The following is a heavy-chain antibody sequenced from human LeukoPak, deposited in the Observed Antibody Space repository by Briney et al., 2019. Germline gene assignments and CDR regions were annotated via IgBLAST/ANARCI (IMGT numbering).Heavy chain of an antibody. V-gene: IGHV3-30-3*01. Sequence: GGSLRLSCSASGFTFRNYVIHWVRQAPGKGLEWVAVTSSDLNVKLYADSVKGRFTISRDNSRSTLYLQMNSLRPEDTAIYYCAREGYYGSGSPPSLYFDYWGQGTLVTVSS. CDR2: TSSDLNVK. CDR3: AREGYYGSGSPPSLYFDY. D-gene: IGHD3-10*01. CDR1: GFTFRNYV. J-gene: IGHJ4*02.